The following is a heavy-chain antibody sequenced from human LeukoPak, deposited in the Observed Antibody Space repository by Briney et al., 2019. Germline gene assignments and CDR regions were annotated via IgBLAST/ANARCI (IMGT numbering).Heavy chain of an antibody. CDR1: GFTFGDYA. V-gene: IGHV3-49*04. CDR3: TRDSSGPDAFDI. CDR2: IRSKAYGGTT. J-gene: IGHJ3*02. D-gene: IGHD6-19*01. Sequence: GGSLRLSCTASGFTFGDYAMSWVRQAPGKGLEWVGFIRSKAYGGTTEYAASVKGRFTISRDDSKSIAYLQMNSLKTEDTAVYYCTRDSSGPDAFDIWGKGTMVTVSS.